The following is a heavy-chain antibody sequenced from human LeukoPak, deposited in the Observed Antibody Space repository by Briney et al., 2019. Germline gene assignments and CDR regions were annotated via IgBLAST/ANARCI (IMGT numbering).Heavy chain of an antibody. CDR3: ARFAYCGGDCYSIYYFDY. CDR1: GFTFSTYW. J-gene: IGHJ4*02. Sequence: PGGSLRLSCAASGFTFSTYWMTWVRQAPGKGLEWVANIKQDGNEKYYVDSVRGRFTASRDNAKNSLYLQMNSLRAEDTAVYYCARFAYCGGDCYSIYYFDYWGQGTPVTVSS. D-gene: IGHD2-21*01. CDR2: IKQDGNEK. V-gene: IGHV3-7*01.